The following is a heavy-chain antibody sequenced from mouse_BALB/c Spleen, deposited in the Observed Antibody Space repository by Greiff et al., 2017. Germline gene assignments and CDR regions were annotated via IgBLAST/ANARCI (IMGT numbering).Heavy chain of an antibody. CDR3: ARATYAMDY. V-gene: IGHV7-3*02. CDR2: IRNKANGYTT. J-gene: IGHJ4*01. Sequence: EVKVEESGGGLVQPGGSLRLSCATSGFTFTDYYMSWVRQPPGKALEWLGFIRNKANGYTTEYSASVKGRFTISRDNSQSILYLQMNTLRAEDSATYYCARATYAMDYWGQGTSVTVSS. CDR1: GFTFTDYY.